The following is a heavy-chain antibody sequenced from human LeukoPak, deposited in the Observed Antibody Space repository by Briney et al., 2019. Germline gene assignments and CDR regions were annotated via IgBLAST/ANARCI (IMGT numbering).Heavy chain of an antibody. J-gene: IGHJ4*02. CDR2: INSDGSRT. CDR1: GFTFSSYW. D-gene: IGHD1-14*01. Sequence: PGGSLRLSCAASGFTFSSYWMHWVRQAPGKGLVWVSRINSDGSRTTYADSVKGRFTISRDNAKNTLYLQMNSLRAEDTAVYYCARVPEAYYFDYWGQGTLVTVSS. V-gene: IGHV3-74*01. CDR3: ARVPEAYYFDY.